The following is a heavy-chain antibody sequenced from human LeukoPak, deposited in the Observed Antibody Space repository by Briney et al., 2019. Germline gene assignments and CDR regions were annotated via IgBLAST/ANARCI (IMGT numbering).Heavy chain of an antibody. D-gene: IGHD3-10*01. CDR3: ARARYYYGSGSFSLGPFDP. CDR2: IIPIFGTA. V-gene: IGHV1-69*01. CDR1: GGTFNSYA. J-gene: IGHJ5*02. Sequence: ASMKVSCKASGGTFNSYAISWVRQAPGQGLEWMGGIIPIFGTANYAQKFQGRVTITADESTSTAYMELSSLRSEDTAVYYCARARYYYGSGSFSLGPFDPWGQGTLVTVSS.